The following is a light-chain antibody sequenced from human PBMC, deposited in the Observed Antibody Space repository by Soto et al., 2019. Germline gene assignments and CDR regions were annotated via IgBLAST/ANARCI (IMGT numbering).Light chain of an antibody. Sequence: QSVLTQPRSVSGSPGQSVTISCTGTSSDVGDYSYVSWYQQHPGKAPKLIIYDFTKRPSGVPDRFSGSKSGNTASLTISGLQAEDEADYFCCSYTGSYTSPYVFVTGTRSPS. J-gene: IGLJ1*01. V-gene: IGLV2-11*01. CDR1: SSDVGDYSY. CDR3: CSYTGSYTSPYV. CDR2: DFT.